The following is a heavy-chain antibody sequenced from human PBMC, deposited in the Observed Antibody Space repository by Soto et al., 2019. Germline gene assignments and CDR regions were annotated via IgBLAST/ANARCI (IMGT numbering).Heavy chain of an antibody. CDR1: GFTFSDYY. V-gene: IGHV3-11*01. CDR3: ASLAIGTIIRGAPDF. J-gene: IGHJ4*02. CDR2: ISSGGSSI. Sequence: QVHLVESGGGLVKPGGSLRLSCAASGFTFSDYYMTWIRQAPGKGLEWVSYISSGGSSIYYADSVKGRFTISRDKAKNSLYLQMNSLRAEDTAMYYCASLAIGTIIRGAPDFWGQGTLVTVSS. D-gene: IGHD3-10*01.